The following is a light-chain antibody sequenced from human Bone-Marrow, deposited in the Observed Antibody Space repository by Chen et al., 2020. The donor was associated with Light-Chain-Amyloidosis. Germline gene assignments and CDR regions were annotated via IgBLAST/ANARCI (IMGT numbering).Light chain of an antibody. V-gene: IGLV6-57*01. Sequence: NFMLTQPHSVSESPGKTVIISCTRSSGSIATNYVQWYQQRPGSSPTTVIYEDDQRPSGVPDRFSGAIDRSSNSASLTISGLKTEEEADYGSQSYQGGSQGVFGGGTKLTVL. CDR1: SGSIATNY. J-gene: IGLJ3*02. CDR3: QSYQGGSQGV. CDR2: EDD.